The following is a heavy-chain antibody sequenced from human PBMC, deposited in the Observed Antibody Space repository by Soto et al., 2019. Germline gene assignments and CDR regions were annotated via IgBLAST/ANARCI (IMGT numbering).Heavy chain of an antibody. CDR3: ARVGRPYYYYGMDV. CDR1: GFTFSSYS. J-gene: IGHJ6*02. Sequence: GGSLRLSCAASGFTFSSYSRNWVRQAPGKGLEWVSSISSSSSYIYYADSVKGRFTISRDNAKNSLYLQMNSLRAEDTAVYCCARVGRPYYYYGMDVWGQGTTVTVYS. V-gene: IGHV3-21*01. CDR2: ISSSSSYI.